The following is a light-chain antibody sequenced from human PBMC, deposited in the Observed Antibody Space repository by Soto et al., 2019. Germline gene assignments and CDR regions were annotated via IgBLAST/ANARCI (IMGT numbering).Light chain of an antibody. J-gene: IGLJ2*01. CDR3: ATWDNRLTAGV. CDR2: DNQ. CDR1: ASNIERNS. V-gene: IGLV1-51*01. Sequence: TQAPSVSAAPGQKVTISCSGSASNIERNSVSWYQQFPGTAPKLLIYDNQKRPSGIPDRFSGSKSGTSATLDITGLQTGDEADYSCATWDNRLTAGVFGGGTKLTVL.